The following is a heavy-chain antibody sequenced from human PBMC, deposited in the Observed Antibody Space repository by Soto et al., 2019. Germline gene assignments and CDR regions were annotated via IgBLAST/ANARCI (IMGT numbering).Heavy chain of an antibody. V-gene: IGHV3-30*04. D-gene: IGHD1-1*01. J-gene: IGHJ4*02. CDR2: ISYDGRNK. CDR3: ARELDRNFDY. CDR1: GFTFSTYA. Sequence: QVQLVESGGGVVQPGRSLRLSCATSGFTFSTYAMHWDRQAPGKGLEWVAVISYDGRNKYYADSVKGRFTISRDNSKNTLYLQMNSLKAEDTTVYYCARELDRNFDYWGQGTLVTVSS.